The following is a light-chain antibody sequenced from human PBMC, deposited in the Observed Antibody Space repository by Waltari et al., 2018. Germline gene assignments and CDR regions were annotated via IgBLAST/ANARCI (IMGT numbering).Light chain of an antibody. CDR2: DSS. J-gene: IGKJ3*01. CDR3: QQRNNWPPFT. V-gene: IGKV3-11*01. Sequence: ETVLTQSPATLSLSPGERATLSCRASQNIGNDLAWYQQRPGQALRLIIYDSSTRATGIPARFSGSGSGTDFTLTISSLEPEDVATYFCQQRNNWPPFTFGPGTILDIK. CDR1: QNIGND.